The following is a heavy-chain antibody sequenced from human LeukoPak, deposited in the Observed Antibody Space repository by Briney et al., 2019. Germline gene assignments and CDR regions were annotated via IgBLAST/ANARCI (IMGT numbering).Heavy chain of an antibody. CDR3: ARSGQHLFDF. J-gene: IGHJ4*02. V-gene: IGHV3-48*03. D-gene: IGHD6-13*01. CDR2: ISSSGGTI. CDR1: GFTFSSSE. Sequence: GGSLRLSCAASGFTFSSSEMNWVRQAPGKGLEGVSYISSSGGTISYADSVKGRFTISRDNAKNSLYLQMNSLRAEDTAIYYCARSGQHLFDFWGQGALVTVSS.